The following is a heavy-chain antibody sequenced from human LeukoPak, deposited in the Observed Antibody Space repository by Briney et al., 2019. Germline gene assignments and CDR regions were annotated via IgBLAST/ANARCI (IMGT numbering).Heavy chain of an antibody. CDR1: GFTFSSYG. V-gene: IGHV3-30*03. CDR2: ISYDGSNK. J-gene: IGHJ4*02. D-gene: IGHD5-24*01. CDR3: ARRMATISY. Sequence: GGSLRLSCAASGFTFSSYGMHWVRQAPGKGLEWVAVISYDGSNKYYADSVKGRFTISRDNSKNTLYLQMNSLRAEDTAVYYCARRMATISYWGQGTLVTVSS.